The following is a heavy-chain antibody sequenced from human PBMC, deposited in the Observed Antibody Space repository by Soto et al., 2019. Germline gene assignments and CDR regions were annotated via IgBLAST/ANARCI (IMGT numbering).Heavy chain of an antibody. Sequence: CVVSGGCSGSRSHYWGWISEPAGKGLEWIGSIYYSGSTYYSPSLKSRVTISVDTSKNQFSLKLGSVTAADTAVYYCARHSDYGDYFNWFDPWGQGTLVTVS. J-gene: IGHJ5*02. CDR1: GGCSGSRSHY. D-gene: IGHD4-17*01. V-gene: IGHV4-39*01. CDR2: IYYSGST. CDR3: ARHSDYGDYFNWFDP.